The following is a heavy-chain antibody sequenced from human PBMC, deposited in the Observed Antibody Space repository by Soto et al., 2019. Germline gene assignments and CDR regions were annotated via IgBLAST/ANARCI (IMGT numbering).Heavy chain of an antibody. CDR3: ARIHSSASTYMDG. CDR1: GDSLDTNSSA. CDR2: TYYRSKWYY. D-gene: IGHD6-6*01. J-gene: IGHJ6*02. V-gene: IGHV6-1*01. Sequence: QTVALTPAFTGDSLDTNSSACNWIRQSRSRGLEWLGRTYYRSKWYYGYAVSVKSRITIKPDTSKNQFSLQLNSVTPEDTAVYYGARIHSSASTYMDGWGQGTTVTVSS.